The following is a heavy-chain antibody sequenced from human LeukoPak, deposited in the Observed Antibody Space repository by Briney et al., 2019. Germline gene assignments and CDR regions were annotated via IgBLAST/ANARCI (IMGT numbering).Heavy chain of an antibody. Sequence: ASVTVSCKASGYTFTGCYMHWVRQAPGQELEWMGWINPNSGGTNYAQKFQGRVTMTRDTSISTAYMELSRLRSDDTAVYYCARAYCTNGVCYTLFDYWGQGTLVTVSS. CDR2: INPNSGGT. V-gene: IGHV1-2*02. D-gene: IGHD2-8*01. CDR1: GYTFTGCY. J-gene: IGHJ4*02. CDR3: ARAYCTNGVCYTLFDY.